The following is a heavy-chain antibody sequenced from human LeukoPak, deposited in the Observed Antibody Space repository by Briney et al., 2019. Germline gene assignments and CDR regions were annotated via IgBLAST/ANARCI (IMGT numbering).Heavy chain of an antibody. J-gene: IGHJ4*02. V-gene: IGHV4-59*08. CDR3: ARHSSGWYSDY. Sequence: SETLSLTCTVSGGSISSYYWSCIRQPPGKGLEWIGYIYYSGSTNYNPSLKSRVTISVDTSKNQFSLKLSSVTAADTAVYYCARHSSGWYSDYWGQGTLVTVSS. CDR1: GGSISSYY. D-gene: IGHD6-19*01. CDR2: IYYSGST.